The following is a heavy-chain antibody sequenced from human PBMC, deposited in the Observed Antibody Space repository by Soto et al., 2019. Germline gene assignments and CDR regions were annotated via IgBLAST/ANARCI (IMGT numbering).Heavy chain of an antibody. CDR3: TTAIAGAGPQGAFDI. CDR2: IKSKTDGGTT. CDR1: GFTFSNAW. D-gene: IGHD6-19*01. Sequence: GGSLRLSCAASGFTFSNAWMSWVRQAPGKGLEWVGRIKSKTDGGTTDYAAPVKGRFTISRDDSKNTLYLQMNSLKTEDKAVYYCTTAIAGAGPQGAFDIWGQGTMVTVSS. J-gene: IGHJ3*02. V-gene: IGHV3-15*01.